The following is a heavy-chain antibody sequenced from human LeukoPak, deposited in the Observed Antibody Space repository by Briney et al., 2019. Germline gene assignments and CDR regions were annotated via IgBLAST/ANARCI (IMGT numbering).Heavy chain of an antibody. Sequence: GGSLRLSCAASGFTFSSYSMNWVRQAPGKGLEWVSSISSSSSYIYYADSVKGRFTISRDNAKNSLYLQMNSLRAEDTAVCYCARDVSIYGYYYYGMDVWGQGTTVTVSS. J-gene: IGHJ6*02. CDR1: GFTFSSYS. D-gene: IGHD2/OR15-2a*01. CDR2: ISSSSSYI. V-gene: IGHV3-21*01. CDR3: ARDVSIYGYYYYGMDV.